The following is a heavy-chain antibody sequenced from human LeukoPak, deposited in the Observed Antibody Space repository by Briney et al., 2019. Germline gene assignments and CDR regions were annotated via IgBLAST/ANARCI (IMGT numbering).Heavy chain of an antibody. CDR3: TTDLGFLEGPPA. J-gene: IGHJ5*02. CDR2: IKSKTDGGTT. CDR1: GFTFSNAW. Sequence: PGGSLRLSCAASGFTFSNAWMSWVRQAPGKGLEWVGRIKSKTDGGTTDYAAPVKGRFTISRDDSKNTLCLQMNSLKTEDTAVYYCTTDLGFLEGPPAWGQGTLVTVSS. D-gene: IGHD3-3*01. V-gene: IGHV3-15*01.